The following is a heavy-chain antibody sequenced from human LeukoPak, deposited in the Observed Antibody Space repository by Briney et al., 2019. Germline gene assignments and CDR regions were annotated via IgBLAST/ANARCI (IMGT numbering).Heavy chain of an antibody. Sequence: SVKVSCKASGGTFSSYAISWGRQAPGQGLEWMGGIIPIFGTANYAQKFQGRVTITADESTSTAYMELSSLRSEDTAVYYCARDGGSDYDFWSGYYWWGQGTLVTVSS. J-gene: IGHJ4*02. D-gene: IGHD3-3*01. CDR3: ARDGGSDYDFWSGYYW. CDR2: IIPIFGTA. V-gene: IGHV1-69*01. CDR1: GGTFSSYA.